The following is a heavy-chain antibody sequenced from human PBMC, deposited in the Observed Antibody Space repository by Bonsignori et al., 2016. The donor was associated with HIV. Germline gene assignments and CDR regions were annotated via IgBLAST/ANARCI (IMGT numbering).Heavy chain of an antibody. D-gene: IGHD4-23*01. CDR3: ARIPRRYGGNSAGVIDY. J-gene: IGHJ4*02. CDR2: IYYSGST. Sequence: WIRQPPGKGLEWIGSIYYSGSTYYNPSLKSRVTISVDTSKNQFSLKLSSVTAADTAVYYCARIPRRYGGNSAGVIDYWGQGTLVTVSS. V-gene: IGHV4-39*07.